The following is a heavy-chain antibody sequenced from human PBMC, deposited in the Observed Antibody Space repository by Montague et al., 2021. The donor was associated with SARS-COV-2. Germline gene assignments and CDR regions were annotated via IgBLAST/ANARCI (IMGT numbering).Heavy chain of an antibody. V-gene: IGHV3-48*03. Sequence: SLRLSCAASGFTFSSYEMNWVRQAPGKGLEWVSYISSSGSTIYYADSVKGRFTISRDNAKNSLYLQMNSLRAEDTAVYYCARDLGFGESLVAYYYYYGMDVWGQRTTVTVSS. CDR2: ISSSGSTI. CDR3: ARDLGFGESLVAYYYYYGMDV. D-gene: IGHD3-10*01. CDR1: GFTFSSYE. J-gene: IGHJ6*02.